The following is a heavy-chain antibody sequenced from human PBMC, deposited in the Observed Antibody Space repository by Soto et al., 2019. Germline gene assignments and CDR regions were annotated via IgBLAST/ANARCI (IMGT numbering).Heavy chain of an antibody. Sequence: GSGPTLVNPTQTLTLTCTFSGFSLSTSGVGVGWIRQPPGKALEWLALIYWDDDKRYSPSLKSRLTITKDTSNNQVVLTMTNMDPVDTATYYCARDSSGWFGFDYWGQGALVTVSS. D-gene: IGHD6-19*01. V-gene: IGHV2-5*02. CDR1: GFSLSTSGVG. J-gene: IGHJ4*02. CDR2: IYWDDDK. CDR3: ARDSSGWFGFDY.